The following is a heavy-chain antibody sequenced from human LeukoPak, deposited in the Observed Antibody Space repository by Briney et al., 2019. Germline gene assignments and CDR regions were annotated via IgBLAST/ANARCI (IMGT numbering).Heavy chain of an antibody. CDR1: GVSINDYY. CDR3: ARIRCGHSGSVCYNH. Sequence: SETLSLTCGVFGVSINDYYWSWIRQPPGKGLEWIGEISHTEGTRYNPSLESRVTMSVGTSENQLSLKLIFVTAADTAVYYCARIRCGHSGSVCYNHWGLGTLVSVSS. CDR2: ISHTEGT. J-gene: IGHJ4*02. V-gene: IGHV4-34*01. D-gene: IGHD3-9*01.